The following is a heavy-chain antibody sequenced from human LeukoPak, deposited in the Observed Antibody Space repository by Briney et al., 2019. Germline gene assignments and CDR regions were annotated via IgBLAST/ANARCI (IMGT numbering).Heavy chain of an antibody. D-gene: IGHD3-10*01. V-gene: IGHV3-20*04. CDR2: INWNGGST. Sequence: PGGSLRLSSAASGFTFDDYGMSWVRQAPGKGLEWVSGINWNGGSTGMPASLKARLPLSRTNPKTPLILQWTSRRPEDRACINLDWWNTGYADSVKGRFTISRDNAKNSLYLQMNSLRAEDTALYYCAREGRLSIAARPLDYWGQGTLVTVSS. CDR3: DWWNTGYADSVKGRFTISRDNAKNSLYLQMNSLRAEDTALYYCAREGRLSIAARPLDY. J-gene: IGHJ4*02. CDR1: GFTFDDYG.